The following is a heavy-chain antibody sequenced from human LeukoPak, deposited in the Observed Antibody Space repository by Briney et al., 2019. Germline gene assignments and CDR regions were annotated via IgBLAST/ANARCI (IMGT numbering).Heavy chain of an antibody. V-gene: IGHV4-61*08. CDR3: ALRRLTSAQIIEDNWFDP. J-gene: IGHJ5*02. D-gene: IGHD2/OR15-2a*01. CDR2: TYYSGRT. Sequence: IPSQTLSLTCTVSGGSISSGGYSWNWIRQPPGKTLEWIGYTYYSGRTNYNPSLKSRVTISLDTSKNQFSLRLTSVTAADTAVYYCALRRLTSAQIIEDNWFDPWGQGTLVTVSS. CDR1: GGSISSGGYS.